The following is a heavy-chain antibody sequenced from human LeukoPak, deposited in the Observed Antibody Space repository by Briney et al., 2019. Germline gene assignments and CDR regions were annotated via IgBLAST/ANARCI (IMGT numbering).Heavy chain of an antibody. CDR2: IYYSGST. J-gene: IGHJ4*02. CDR3: ARQTIAGSYYFDY. Sequence: SETLSLTCTVSGGSISSYYWSWIRQPPGKGLEWIGYIYYSGSTNYNPSLKSRVTISVDTSKNQFSLKLSSVTAADTAVYYCARQTIAGSYYFDYWGQGTLVTVSS. D-gene: IGHD6-13*01. V-gene: IGHV4-59*08. CDR1: GGSISSYY.